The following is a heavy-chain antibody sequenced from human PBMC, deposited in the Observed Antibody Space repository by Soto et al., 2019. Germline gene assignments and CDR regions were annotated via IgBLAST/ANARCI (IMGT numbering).Heavy chain of an antibody. CDR3: AKMGLRGYYYYYMDV. V-gene: IGHV3-30*18. J-gene: IGHJ6*03. D-gene: IGHD4-17*01. CDR2: ISYDGSNK. CDR1: GFTFSSYG. Sequence: GGSLRLSCAASGFTFSSYGMHWVRQVPGKGLEWVAVISYDGSNKYYADSVKGRFTISRDNSKNTLYLQMNSLRAEDTAVYYCAKMGLRGYYYYYMDVWGKGTTVTVSS.